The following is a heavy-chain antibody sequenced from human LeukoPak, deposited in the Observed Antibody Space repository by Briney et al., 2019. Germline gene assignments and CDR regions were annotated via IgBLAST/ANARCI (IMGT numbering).Heavy chain of an antibody. CDR2: ISSSSSYI. Sequence: GGSLRLSCAASGFTFRGYNLNWVRPAPGKGLEWVSAISSSSSYIYYADSVKGRFTISRDNAKNSLYLQMNSLRAEDTAVYYCARDGFSYGPGAAMGYWGQGTLVTVSS. CDR1: GFTFRGYN. CDR3: ARDGFSYGPGAAMGY. J-gene: IGHJ4*02. D-gene: IGHD3-10*01. V-gene: IGHV3-21*01.